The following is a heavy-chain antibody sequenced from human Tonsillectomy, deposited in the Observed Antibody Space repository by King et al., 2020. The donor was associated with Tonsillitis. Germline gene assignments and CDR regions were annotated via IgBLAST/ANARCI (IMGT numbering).Heavy chain of an antibody. CDR2: IRADGSDK. D-gene: IGHD3-22*01. Sequence: VQLVESGGGVVQPGGSPRLSCAPSGFTFNDYGMSWIRQAPGKGLEWVAYIRADGSDKYYADSVTGRFTISRDDSRNKLYLQMNSLRTEDTAVYYCARRHHDTSGYYSGFDSWGQGTLVTVSS. CDR3: ARRHHDTSGYYSGFDS. CDR1: GFTFNDYG. V-gene: IGHV3-30*02. J-gene: IGHJ4*02.